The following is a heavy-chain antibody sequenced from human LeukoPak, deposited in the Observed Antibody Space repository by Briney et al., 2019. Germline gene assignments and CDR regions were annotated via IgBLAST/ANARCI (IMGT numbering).Heavy chain of an antibody. V-gene: IGHV4-39*01. D-gene: IGHD2-21*02. CDR3: ARTYCGGDCRGYYYHYYMDV. CDR1: GGSISSSSDY. J-gene: IGHJ6*03. Sequence: SETLSLTCTVSGGSISSSSDYWGWIRQAPGKGLEWIGSIYYHENTYYNSSLKSRVTISVDTSKNQFSLKLNSVTAADTAVYYCARTYCGGDCRGYYYHYYMDVWGKGTTVTISS. CDR2: IYYHENT.